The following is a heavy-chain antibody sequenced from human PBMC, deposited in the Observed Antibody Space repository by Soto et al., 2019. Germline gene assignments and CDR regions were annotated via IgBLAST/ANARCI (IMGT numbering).Heavy chain of an antibody. CDR3: AKNQGVELVPLATVDWFDP. J-gene: IGHJ5*02. V-gene: IGHV3-23*01. CDR1: CFIFENFG. Sequence: PGGSLRLSCAASCFIFENFGMSWVRQAPGKGLEWISSISGSGFKKYYADSVKGRFTISGDNSKSTVYLELNNLSAEDTAVYHCAKNQGVELVPLATVDWFDPWGQGSVVTVSS. CDR2: ISGSGFKK. D-gene: IGHD1-26*01.